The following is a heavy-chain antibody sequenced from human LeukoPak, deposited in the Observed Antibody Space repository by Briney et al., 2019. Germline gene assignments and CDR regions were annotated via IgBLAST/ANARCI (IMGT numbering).Heavy chain of an antibody. J-gene: IGHJ6*03. Sequence: GESLRVSCKGSGYTFTNSWIAWVRQKPGKGLKWMGTIFPGDSDTRYSPSFQGQVTISADKSIPTAYLQWSSLKAADTAMYHCARCLKVRGVIGYYYMDVWGKGTTVTVSS. V-gene: IGHV5-51*01. CDR1: GYTFTNSW. CDR2: IFPGDSDT. D-gene: IGHD3-10*01. CDR3: ARCLKVRGVIGYYYMDV.